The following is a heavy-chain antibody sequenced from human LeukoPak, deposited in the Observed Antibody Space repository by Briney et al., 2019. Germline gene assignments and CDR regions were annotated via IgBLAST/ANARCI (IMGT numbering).Heavy chain of an antibody. CDR2: INPSGGST. V-gene: IGHV1-46*01. D-gene: IGHD6-19*01. CDR1: GYTFTSYY. J-gene: IGHJ6*03. Sequence: GASVKVSCKASGYTFTSYYMHWVRQAPGQGLGWMGIINPSGGSTSYAQKFQGRVTMTRDMSTSTVYMELSSLRSEDTAVYCCARDRRWLVRESYYYYYMDVWGKGTTVTVSS. CDR3: ARDRRWLVRESYYYYYMDV.